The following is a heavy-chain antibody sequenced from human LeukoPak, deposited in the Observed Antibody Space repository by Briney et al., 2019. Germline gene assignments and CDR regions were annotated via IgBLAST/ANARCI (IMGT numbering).Heavy chain of an antibody. D-gene: IGHD2-15*01. J-gene: IGHJ4*02. CDR2: IYYSGST. CDR3: ARLGYCSGGSCYLWFDY. Sequence: SETLSLTCTVSGGSISSSSYYWGWIRQPPGQGLEWIGSIYYSGSTYYNPSLKSRVTISVDTSKNQFSLKLSSVTAADTAVYYCARLGYCSGGSCYLWFDYWGQGTLVTVSS. V-gene: IGHV4-39*01. CDR1: GGSISSSSYY.